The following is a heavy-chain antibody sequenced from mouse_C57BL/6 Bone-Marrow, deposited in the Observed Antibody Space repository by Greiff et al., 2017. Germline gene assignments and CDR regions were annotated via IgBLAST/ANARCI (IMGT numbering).Heavy chain of an antibody. CDR2: IYPGDGDT. Sequence: VQLQQSGPELVKPGASVKISCKASGYAFSSSWMNWVKQRPGKGLEWIGRIYPGDGDTNYNGKFKGKATLTADKSSSTAYMQLSSLTSEDSAVYFCARSYHDVWGKGTTVTVSS. CDR1: GYAFSSSW. V-gene: IGHV1-82*01. J-gene: IGHJ1*03. D-gene: IGHD2-10*01. CDR3: ARSYHDV.